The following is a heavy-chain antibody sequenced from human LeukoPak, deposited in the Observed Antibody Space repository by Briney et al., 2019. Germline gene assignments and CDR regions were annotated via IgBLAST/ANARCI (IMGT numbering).Heavy chain of an antibody. J-gene: IGHJ6*03. V-gene: IGHV3-48*01. CDR2: ISSSSTI. CDR3: AGKKESKYYYYYMDV. Sequence: PGGSLRLSCAASGFTFSSYSMNWVRQAPGKGLEWVSYISSSSTIYYADSVKGRFTISRDNAKNSLYLQMNSLRAEDTAVYYCAGKKESKYYYYYMDVWGKGTTVTVSS. CDR1: GFTFSSYS.